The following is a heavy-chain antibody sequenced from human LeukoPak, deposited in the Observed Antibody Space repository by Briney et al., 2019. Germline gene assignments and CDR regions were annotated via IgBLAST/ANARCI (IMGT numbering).Heavy chain of an antibody. CDR1: GFTFSSYS. Sequence: GGSLRLSCAASGFTFSSYSMNWVRQAPGKGLEWVSYISSSSSTIYCADSVKGRFTISRDNAKNSLYLQMNSLRAEDTAVYYCARDLSHYYGSGSSYYFDYWGQGTLVTVSS. CDR3: ARDLSHYYGSGSSYYFDY. J-gene: IGHJ4*02. CDR2: ISSSSSTI. V-gene: IGHV3-48*04. D-gene: IGHD3-10*01.